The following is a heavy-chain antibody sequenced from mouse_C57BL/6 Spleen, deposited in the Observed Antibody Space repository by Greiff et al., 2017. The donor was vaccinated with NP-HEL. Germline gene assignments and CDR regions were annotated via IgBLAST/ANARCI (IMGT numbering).Heavy chain of an antibody. CDR1: GYTFTDYY. CDR2: IFPGSGSP. D-gene: IGHD1-1*01. J-gene: IGHJ1*03. V-gene: IGHV1-75*01. Sequence: VQLQQSGPELVKPGASVKISCKASGYTFTDYYINWVKQRPGQGLEWIGWIFPGSGSPYYNEKFKGKATLTVDKSSSTAYMLLSSLTSEDSAVYFCSYYYGSSYWYFDVWGTGTTVTVSS. CDR3: SYYYGSSYWYFDV.